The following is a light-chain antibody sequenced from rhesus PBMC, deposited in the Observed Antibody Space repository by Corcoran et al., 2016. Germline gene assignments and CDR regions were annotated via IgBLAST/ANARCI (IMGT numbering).Light chain of an antibody. CDR1: QGISSY. CDR3: LQPNSYPLT. V-gene: IGKV1-28*03. CDR2: AAS. Sequence: DIQMTQSPSSLSASVGDTVTITCRASQGISSYLNWFQQKPGKAPKLLIYAASWLESGVPLRFSGSGSGTDFTLPISSLQPQDFAVYYCLQPNSYPLTFGGGTKVELK. J-gene: IGKJ4*01.